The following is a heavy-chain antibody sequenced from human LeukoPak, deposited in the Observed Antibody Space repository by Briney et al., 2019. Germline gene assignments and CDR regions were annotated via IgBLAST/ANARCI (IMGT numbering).Heavy chain of an antibody. D-gene: IGHD3-10*02. CDR2: INAYSTKT. J-gene: IGHJ4*01. Sequence: GGSLRLSCAASGFGFSVYAMNWVRQSPGRGPEWVSGINAYSTKTYYADSVKGRFTISRDNSKNTVYLQMNSLRAEDTALYHCAKDGPGYYDVDYFDSWGHGTQVTVSS. V-gene: IGHV3-23*01. CDR1: GFGFSVYA. CDR3: AKDGPGYYDVDYFDS.